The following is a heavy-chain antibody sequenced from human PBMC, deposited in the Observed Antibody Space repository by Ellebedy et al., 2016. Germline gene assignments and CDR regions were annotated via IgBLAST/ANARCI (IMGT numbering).Heavy chain of an antibody. CDR2: IHGSGST. CDR1: GLIVSGNF. V-gene: IGHV3-53*01. J-gene: IGHJ4*02. Sequence: GESLKISCAASGLIVSGNFMSWVRQAPGKRLEWVSAIHGSGSTYYADSVNGRFTISRDNSKNTLFLQMNSLRAEDTAVYYCARVSVAGRGDTDLDYWGQGTLVTVSS. D-gene: IGHD6-19*01. CDR3: ARVSVAGRGDTDLDY.